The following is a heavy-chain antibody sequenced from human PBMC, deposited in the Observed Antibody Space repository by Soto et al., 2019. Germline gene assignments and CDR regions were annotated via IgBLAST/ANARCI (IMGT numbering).Heavy chain of an antibody. J-gene: IGHJ3*01. CDR3: VRRAITATTKWGAFDV. V-gene: IGHV3-23*01. CDR2: ISPGADVS. Sequence: EVQLLESGGGLVQPGGSLRLSCAASGFTFSSFVMNWVRQGPGKGLEWVSTISPGADVSHYTDSVNGRFTISRDNSRRTLHLQMDSLRVEDAAVYFCVRRAITATTKWGAFDVWGQGTAVTVSS. D-gene: IGHD1-20*01. CDR1: GFTFSSFV.